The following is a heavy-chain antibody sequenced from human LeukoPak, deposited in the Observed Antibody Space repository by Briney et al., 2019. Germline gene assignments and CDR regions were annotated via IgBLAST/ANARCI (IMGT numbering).Heavy chain of an antibody. CDR1: GGSISSYY. D-gene: IGHD2/OR15-2a*01. Sequence: PSETLSLTCTVSGGSISSYYWNWIRQPPGKGLEWIGYVHHSGSTNYNPSLKSRVTISVDTSKNQLSLKLSSVTAADTAVYYCARAGRMECASRWLFYYLHLWGRENLVRVPS. CDR2: VHHSGST. CDR3: ARAGRMECASRWLFYYLHL. J-gene: IGHJ2*01. V-gene: IGHV4-59*13.